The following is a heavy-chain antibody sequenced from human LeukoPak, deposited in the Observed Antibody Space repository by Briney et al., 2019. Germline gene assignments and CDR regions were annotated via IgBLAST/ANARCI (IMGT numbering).Heavy chain of an antibody. V-gene: IGHV4-34*01. J-gene: IGHJ4*02. D-gene: IGHD3-10*01. CDR3: ARGEWRPYGSGSYRY. CDR1: GGSFSGYY. CDR2: INHSGST. Sequence: SETLSLTCAAYGGSFSGYYWGWIRQPPGKGLEWIGEINHSGSTNYNPSLKSRVTISVDTSKNQFSLKLSSVTAADTAVYYCARGEWRPYGSGSYRYWGQGTLVTVSS.